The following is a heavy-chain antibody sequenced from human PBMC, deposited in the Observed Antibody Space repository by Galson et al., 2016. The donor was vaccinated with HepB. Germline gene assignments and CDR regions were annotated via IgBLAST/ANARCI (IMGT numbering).Heavy chain of an antibody. D-gene: IGHD3-10*01. Sequence: AISGDSVSSNSAAWNWLRQSPSRGLEWLGRTYYRARWYNDYAVSVKSRITINPDTSKNQFSLHLNSVTPEDTAVYYCARGVRFGSLDYWARGTLVTVSS. V-gene: IGHV6-1*01. J-gene: IGHJ4*02. CDR2: TYYRARWYN. CDR3: ARGVRFGSLDY. CDR1: GDSVSSNSAA.